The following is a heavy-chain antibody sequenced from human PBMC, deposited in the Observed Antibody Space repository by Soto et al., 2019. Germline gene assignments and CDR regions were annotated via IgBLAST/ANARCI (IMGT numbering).Heavy chain of an antibody. D-gene: IGHD3-10*01. V-gene: IGHV1-8*01. CDR1: GYTFTGYD. CDR3: AGGRFLRQVGRGVRNWFDP. J-gene: IGHJ5*02. Sequence: QVQLVQSGAEVKKPGASVKVSCKTSGYTFTGYDINWVRQATGQWLEWMGWMNPDSGDTGYAHKFQGSVVMTGNTPITTAYMELSRLRSVDTAVYCAAGGRFLRQVGRGVRNWFDPWGQGTLVTVSA. CDR2: MNPDSGDT.